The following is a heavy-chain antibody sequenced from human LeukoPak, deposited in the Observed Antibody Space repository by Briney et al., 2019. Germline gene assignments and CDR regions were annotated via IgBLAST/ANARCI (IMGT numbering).Heavy chain of an antibody. CDR2: ISSSSSYI. J-gene: IGHJ4*02. CDR3: AREYGSGEYYFDY. CDR1: GFTFSSYS. D-gene: IGHD3-10*01. V-gene: IGHV3-21*01. Sequence: GGSLRLSCAASGFTFSSYSMNWVRQAPGKGLEWVSSISSSSSYIYYADSVKGRFTISRDNAKNSLYLQMNSLRAEDTAVYYCAREYGSGEYYFDYWGQGTLVTVSS.